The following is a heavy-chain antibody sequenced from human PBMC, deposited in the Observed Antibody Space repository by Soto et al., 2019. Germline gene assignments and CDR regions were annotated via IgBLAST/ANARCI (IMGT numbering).Heavy chain of an antibody. Sequence: GGSLRLSCAASGFTFSSYAMSWVRQAPGKGLEWVSAISGSGGSTYYAASVKGRFTISRDNSKNTLYLQMNSLRAEDTAVYYCARDSHDYGGNAFDYWGQGTLVTVSS. V-gene: IGHV3-23*01. CDR1: GFTFSSYA. CDR3: ARDSHDYGGNAFDY. D-gene: IGHD4-17*01. CDR2: ISGSGGST. J-gene: IGHJ4*02.